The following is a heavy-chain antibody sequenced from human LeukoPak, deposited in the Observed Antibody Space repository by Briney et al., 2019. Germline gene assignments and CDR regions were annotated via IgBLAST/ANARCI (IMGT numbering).Heavy chain of an antibody. V-gene: IGHV3-7*03. D-gene: IGHD5-24*01. CDR3: AKEGRSLQTY. CDR2: IKEDGTET. Sequence: GGSLRLSCAASGFMFSSNWMSWVRLAPGKGLEWVANIKEDGTETYYVDSVKGRFTISRDNAKHSLYLQMDSLRVEDTAVYYCAKEGRSLQTYLGQGTMVAVSP. CDR1: GFMFSSNW. J-gene: IGHJ4*02.